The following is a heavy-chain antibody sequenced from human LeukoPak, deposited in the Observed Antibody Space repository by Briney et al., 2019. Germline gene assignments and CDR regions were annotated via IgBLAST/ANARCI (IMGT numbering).Heavy chain of an antibody. D-gene: IGHD6-19*01. V-gene: IGHV1-69*13. CDR3: ARGEIVAVAGTTGGYYYYGMDV. CDR2: IIPIFGTA. CDR1: GGTFSSYA. Sequence: ASVKVSCKASGGTFSSYAISWVRQAPGQGLEWMGGIIPIFGTANYAQKFQGRVTITADESTSTAYMELSSLRSEDTAVHYCARGEIVAVAGTTGGYYYYGMDVWGKGTTVTVSS. J-gene: IGHJ6*04.